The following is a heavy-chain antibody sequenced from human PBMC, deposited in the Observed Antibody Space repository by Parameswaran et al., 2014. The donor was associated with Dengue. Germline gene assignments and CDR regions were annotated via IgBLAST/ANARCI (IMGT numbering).Heavy chain of an antibody. CDR2: ISAYNGNT. CDR3: ARWLTATHLSFFDY. D-gene: IGHD2-21*02. V-gene: IGHV1-18*01. J-gene: IGHJ4*02. Sequence: WVRQAPGQGLEWMGWISAYNGNTNYAQKLQGRVTMTTDTSTSTAYMELRSLRSDDTAVYYCARWLTATHLSFFDYWGQGTLVTVSS.